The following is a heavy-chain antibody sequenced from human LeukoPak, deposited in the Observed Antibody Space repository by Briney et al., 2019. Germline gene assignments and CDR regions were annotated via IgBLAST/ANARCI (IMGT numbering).Heavy chain of an antibody. D-gene: IGHD3-22*01. CDR3: ARHDSSGYRLDY. V-gene: IGHV4-59*08. Sequence: PSETLSLTCTVSGGSISTYYWSWIRQPPGKGLEWIGYIYYSGSTNYNPSLKSRVTISVDTSKNQFSLKLSSVTAADTAVYYCARHDSSGYRLDYWGQGTLVTVSS. CDR2: IYYSGST. J-gene: IGHJ4*02. CDR1: GGSISTYY.